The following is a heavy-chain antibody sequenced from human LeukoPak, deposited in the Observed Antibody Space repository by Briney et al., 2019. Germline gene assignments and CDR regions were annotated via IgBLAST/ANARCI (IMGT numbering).Heavy chain of an antibody. CDR3: AKANWVSNADAVW. D-gene: IGHD1-1*01. J-gene: IGHJ4*02. CDR2: IGSGDDL. Sequence: PGGSLRLSCAASGFTFRIHAMSWVRQAPGKGLEWVSTIGSGDDLHYADSVKGRFTLSRDDSRNTVYLQLNNLRVEDTAIYYCAKANWVSNADAVWWGQGTQVTVSS. CDR1: GFTFRIHA. V-gene: IGHV3-23*01.